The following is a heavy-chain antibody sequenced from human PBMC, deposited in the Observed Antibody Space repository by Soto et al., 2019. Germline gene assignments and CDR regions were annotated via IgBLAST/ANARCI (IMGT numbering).Heavy chain of an antibody. CDR3: ARAVRRDGYMEFYYYYGMDV. J-gene: IGHJ6*02. D-gene: IGHD5-12*01. CDR1: GSTFNNYA. Sequence: PRLSCAASGSTFNNYAMNWVRQAPGKGLEWLAVTSYDGSNKYYADSGKGRFSISRDNSKNTLYLQMNSLRAEDTAVYYCARAVRRDGYMEFYYYYGMDVWGQGTTVTVSS. V-gene: IGHV3-30-3*01. CDR2: TSYDGSNK.